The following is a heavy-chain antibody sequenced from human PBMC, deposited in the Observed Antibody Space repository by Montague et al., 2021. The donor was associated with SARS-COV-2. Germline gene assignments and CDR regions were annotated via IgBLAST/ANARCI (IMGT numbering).Heavy chain of an antibody. CDR1: GGSISGYY. CDR3: GRTPGRGGMDV. D-gene: IGHD3-10*01. J-gene: IGHJ6*02. V-gene: IGHV4-59*13. CDR2: ISYRGNT. Sequence: SETLSLTCTVSGGSISGYYWSWIRQAPGKVLEWIAYISYRGNTNYNPSLKSRVTISLEESKSQFSLKLSSVTAADTAVYFCGRTPGRGGMDVWGQGTTVTVS.